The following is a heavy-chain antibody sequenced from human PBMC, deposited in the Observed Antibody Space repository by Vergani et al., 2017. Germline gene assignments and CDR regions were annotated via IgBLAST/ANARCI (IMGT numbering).Heavy chain of an antibody. J-gene: IGHJ4*02. CDR2: VSGSSATP. D-gene: IGHD6-13*01. CDR3: AKDARYSSTGVY. Sequence: EVQLLESGGGLVQPGGSLRLSCEASGFSFPGYAMSWVRQAPGKGLEWVSSVSGSSATPYYADSVKGRFIISRDNSKNTLHLQMNSLRAEDTAVYYCAKDARYSSTGVYWGQGTLVTVSS. V-gene: IGHV3-23*01. CDR1: GFSFPGYA.